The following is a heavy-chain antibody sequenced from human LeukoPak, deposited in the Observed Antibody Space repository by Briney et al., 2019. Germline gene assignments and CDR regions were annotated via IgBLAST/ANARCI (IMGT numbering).Heavy chain of an antibody. CDR3: ARVLGQAWFDP. J-gene: IGHJ5*02. D-gene: IGHD3-16*01. CDR2: INHSGST. Sequence: SETLSLTCAVYGGSFSGYYWSWIRQPPGKGLEWIGEINHSGSTNYNPSLKSRVTISVDTSKNQFSLKLSSVTAADTAVYYCARVLGQAWFDPWGQGTLVTVSS. CDR1: GGSFSGYY. V-gene: IGHV4-34*01.